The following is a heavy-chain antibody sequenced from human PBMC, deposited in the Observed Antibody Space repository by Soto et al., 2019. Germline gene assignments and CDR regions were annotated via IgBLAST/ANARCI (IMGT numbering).Heavy chain of an antibody. V-gene: IGHV1-69*02. Sequence: ASVKVSCKASGGTFSSYTISWVRQAPGQGLEWMGRIIPILGIANYAQKFQGRVTITADKSTSTAYMELSSLRSEDTAVYYCARSARYCSSTSCYEGRYGMDVWG. CDR3: ARSARYCSSTSCYEGRYGMDV. J-gene: IGHJ6*02. CDR1: GGTFSSYT. CDR2: IIPILGIA. D-gene: IGHD2-2*01.